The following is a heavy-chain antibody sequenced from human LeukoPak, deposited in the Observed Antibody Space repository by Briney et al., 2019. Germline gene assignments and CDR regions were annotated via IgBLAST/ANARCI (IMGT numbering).Heavy chain of an antibody. CDR1: GGTFSSYA. CDR3: ARADPVGALDY. Sequence: ASVKVSCKASGGTFSSYAISWVRQAPGQGLEWMGGIIPIFGTANYAQKFQGRVTMTRDMSTSTVYMELSSLRSEDTAVYYCARADPVGALDYWGQGTLVTVSS. J-gene: IGHJ4*02. D-gene: IGHD1-26*01. CDR2: IIPIFGTA. V-gene: IGHV1-69*05.